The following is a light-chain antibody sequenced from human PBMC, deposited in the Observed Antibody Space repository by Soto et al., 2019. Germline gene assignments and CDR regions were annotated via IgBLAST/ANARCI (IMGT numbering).Light chain of an antibody. CDR2: DAS. Sequence: EIVLTQSPATLSLSPGERANLSCRASQSVSRHLAWYQQKPGQAPRLLIYDASNRATGIPDRFSGSGSGTDFTLTISRLEPEDFAVYYCQQYGSSPITFGQGTRLEIK. CDR1: QSVSRH. J-gene: IGKJ5*01. V-gene: IGKV3-20*01. CDR3: QQYGSSPIT.